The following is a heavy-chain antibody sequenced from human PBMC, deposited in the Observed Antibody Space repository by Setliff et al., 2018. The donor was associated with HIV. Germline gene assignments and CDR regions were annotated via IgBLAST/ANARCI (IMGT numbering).Heavy chain of an antibody. V-gene: IGHV4-30-4*08. CDR1: GGSISSGDYY. J-gene: IGHJ4*02. Sequence: SETLSLTCTVSGGSISSGDYYWSWIRQPPGKGLEWIGYIYYSGSTYYNPSLRSRVTISLDTSKNQFSLKLSSVTAADTAVYFCARVRRDGNSFDNWGQGILVTVSS. CDR3: ARVRRDGNSFDN. D-gene: IGHD4-4*01. CDR2: IYYSGST.